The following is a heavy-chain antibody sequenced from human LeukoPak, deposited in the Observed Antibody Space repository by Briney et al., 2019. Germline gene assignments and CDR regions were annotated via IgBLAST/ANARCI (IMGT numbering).Heavy chain of an antibody. D-gene: IGHD3-3*01. Sequence: SETLSLTCAVYGGSFSGYYWSWIRRPPGKGLEWIGEINHSGSTNYNPSLKSRVTISVDTSKNQFSLKLSSVTAADTAVYYCARAYDFWSGYYEDYWGQRTLVTVSS. V-gene: IGHV4-34*01. J-gene: IGHJ4*02. CDR1: GGSFSGYY. CDR3: ARAYDFWSGYYEDY. CDR2: INHSGST.